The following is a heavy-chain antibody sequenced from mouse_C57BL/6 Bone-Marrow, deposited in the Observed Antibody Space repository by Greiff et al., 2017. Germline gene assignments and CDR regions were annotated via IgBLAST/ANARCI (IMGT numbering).Heavy chain of an antibody. J-gene: IGHJ2*01. CDR3: ARFYYGSIFYFDY. V-gene: IGHV1-53*01. D-gene: IGHD1-1*01. Sequence: VQLQQPGTELVKPGASVKLSCKASGYTFTSYWMHWVKQRPGQGLEWIGNINPSNGGTNYNEKFKSKATLTVDKSSSTTYMQLSSLTSEDSAVYYCARFYYGSIFYFDYWGQGTTLTVSS. CDR2: INPSNGGT. CDR1: GYTFTSYW.